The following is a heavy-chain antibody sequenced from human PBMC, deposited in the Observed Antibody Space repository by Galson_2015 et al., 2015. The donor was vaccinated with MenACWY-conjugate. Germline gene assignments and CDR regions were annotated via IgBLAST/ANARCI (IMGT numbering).Heavy chain of an antibody. CDR2: VSSDAGDR. J-gene: IGHJ4*02. D-gene: IGHD2-15*01. CDR3: AKRTCSGGVCHPRGFDY. CDR1: GFTFSNYA. Sequence: SLRLSCAASGFTFSNYAMSWVRKAPGKGLEWVSSVSSDAGDRTYADSVKGRFTISRDNSADTLYLQLNSLRPEDTALYYCAKRTCSGGVCHPRGFDYWGQGTLVTVSS. V-gene: IGHV3-23*01.